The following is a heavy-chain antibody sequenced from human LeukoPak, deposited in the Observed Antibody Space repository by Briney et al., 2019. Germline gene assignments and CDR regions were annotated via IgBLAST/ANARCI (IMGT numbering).Heavy chain of an antibody. CDR1: GFTFSSYAM. V-gene: IGHV4-4*02. CDR2: IHHSKSS. J-gene: IGHJ4*02. Sequence: GSLRLSCAASGFTFSSYAMSWVRQAPGKGLEWIGEIHHSKSSNYYPSLKSRVTISVDKSKNQFSLELNSVTAADTAAYYCARGGDWLFDYWGQGILVTVSS. D-gene: IGHD2-21*02. CDR3: ARGGDWLFDY.